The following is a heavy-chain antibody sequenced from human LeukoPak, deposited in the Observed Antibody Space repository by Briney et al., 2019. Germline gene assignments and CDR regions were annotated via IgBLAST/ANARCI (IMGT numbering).Heavy chain of an antibody. CDR3: ARRGNYDFPYYYYYYMDV. J-gene: IGHJ6*03. Sequence: PSETLSLTCTVSGGSSSSVGYYWSWIRQPPGKGLEWIGEINDSGSTNYNPSLKSRVTISVDTSKNQFSLKLSSVTAADTAVYYCARRGNYDFPYYYYYYMDVWGKGTTVTVSS. CDR2: INDSGST. CDR1: GGSSSSVGYY. V-gene: IGHV4-34*01. D-gene: IGHD3-3*01.